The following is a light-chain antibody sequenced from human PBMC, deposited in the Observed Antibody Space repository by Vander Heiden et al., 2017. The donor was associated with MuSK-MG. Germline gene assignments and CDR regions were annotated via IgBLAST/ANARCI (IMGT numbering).Light chain of an antibody. Sequence: IQMTQSPSSLSASVGDRVTITCRASQGISRDLAWYQHKPGHVPKLLIYAASTLQSGVPSRFSGSGSETDFTLTISSLQPEDVATYYCHKDNSALGTFGQGTKVEIK. CDR3: HKDNSALGT. V-gene: IGKV1-27*01. J-gene: IGKJ1*01. CDR2: AAS. CDR1: QGISRD.